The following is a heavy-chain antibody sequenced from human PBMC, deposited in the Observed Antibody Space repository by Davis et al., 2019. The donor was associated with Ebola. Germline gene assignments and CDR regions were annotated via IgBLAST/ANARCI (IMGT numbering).Heavy chain of an antibody. CDR3: ARDRVYSSGYDY. Sequence: AASVKVSCKASGYTFTGYYMHWVRQAPGQGLEWMGWINAGNGNTKYSQKFQGRVTITRDTSASTAYMELSSLRSEDTAVYYCARDRVYSSGYDYWGQGTLVTVSS. CDR2: INAGNGNT. D-gene: IGHD6-19*01. CDR1: GYTFTGYY. V-gene: IGHV1-3*01. J-gene: IGHJ4*02.